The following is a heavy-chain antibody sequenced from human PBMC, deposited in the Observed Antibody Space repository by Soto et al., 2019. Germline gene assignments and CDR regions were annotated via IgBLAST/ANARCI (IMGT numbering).Heavy chain of an antibody. V-gene: IGHV3-21*01. D-gene: IGHD4-4*01. Sequence: PGGSLRLSCAASGFTFSSYSMNWVRQAPGKGLEWVSSISSSSSYIYYADSVKGRFTISRDNAKNSLYLQMNSLRAEDTAVYYCVREVTTVTASFFDYWGQGTLVTVSS. J-gene: IGHJ4*02. CDR3: VREVTTVTASFFDY. CDR2: ISSSSSYI. CDR1: GFTFSSYS.